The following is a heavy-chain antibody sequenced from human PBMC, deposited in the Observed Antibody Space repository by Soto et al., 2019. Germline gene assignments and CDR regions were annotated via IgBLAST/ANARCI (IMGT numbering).Heavy chain of an antibody. D-gene: IGHD3-22*01. J-gene: IGHJ4*02. CDR1: GGSISSSSYY. CDR2: IYYSGST. CDR3: ATHGHYYDSSGYYYPY. V-gene: IGHV4-39*07. Sequence: SETLSLTCTVSGGSISSSSYYWGWIRQPPGKGLEWIGSIYYSGSTYYNPSLKSRVTISVDTSKNQFSLKLSSVTAADTALYYCATHGHYYDSSGYYYPYWGQGTLVTVSS.